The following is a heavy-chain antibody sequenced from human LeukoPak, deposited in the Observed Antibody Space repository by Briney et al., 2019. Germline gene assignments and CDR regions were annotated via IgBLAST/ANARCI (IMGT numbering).Heavy chain of an antibody. CDR3: ATDRPRRGVY. CDR2: ISQTSDET. D-gene: IGHD3-16*01. J-gene: IGHJ4*02. Sequence: PGGSLRLSCAASGFDFSNYEMDWVRQAPGKGLEWISYISQTSDETYYADSVEGRFTISRDNAKSALYLQINTLRVEDTAVYYCATDRPRRGVYWGQGTLVTVSS. V-gene: IGHV3-48*03. CDR1: GFDFSNYE.